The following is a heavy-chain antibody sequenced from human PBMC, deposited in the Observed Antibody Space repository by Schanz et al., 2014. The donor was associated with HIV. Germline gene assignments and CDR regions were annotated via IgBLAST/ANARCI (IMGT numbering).Heavy chain of an antibody. Sequence: VQLVESGGGVVQPGRSLRLSCAASGFTFSSYGMHWVRQAPGKGLQWVANIRQDGGQTYYVDSVKGRFTISRDNTKNSLYLQMNSLRGEDTAVYYCATDGGLERAFGFWGQGTLVSVSS. CDR1: GFTFSSYG. CDR3: ATDGGLERAFGF. V-gene: IGHV3-7*04. J-gene: IGHJ4*02. CDR2: IRQDGGQT. D-gene: IGHD1-1*01.